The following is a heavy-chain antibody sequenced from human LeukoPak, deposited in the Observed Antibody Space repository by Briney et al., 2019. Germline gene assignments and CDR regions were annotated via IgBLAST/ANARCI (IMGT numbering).Heavy chain of an antibody. CDR1: GFSFGAYA. CDR2: IRSKTYVGTA. J-gene: IGHJ4*02. Sequence: GGSLRLSCSPSGFSFGAYALAWVRQGPGKGLEWVSFIRSKTYVGTADYAASVRGRFTISRDDSKIVAYLQMDSLKTADTAVYYCTRATRISLFGVQYYFDYWGQGTLVTVSS. D-gene: IGHD3-3*01. CDR3: TRATRISLFGVQYYFDY. V-gene: IGHV3-49*04.